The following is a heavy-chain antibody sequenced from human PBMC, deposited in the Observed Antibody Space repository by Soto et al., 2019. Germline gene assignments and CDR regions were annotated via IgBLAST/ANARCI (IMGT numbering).Heavy chain of an antibody. CDR2: IIPILGIA. D-gene: IGHD1-20*01. Sequence: QVQLVQSGAEVKKPGSSVKVSCKASGGTFSSYTISWVRQAPGQGLEWMGRIIPILGIANYAQKFQGRVTITADKSTITAYMELSSLRSEDTAVYYCARDAPYNWNYFNYWGQGTLVTVSS. CDR3: ARDAPYNWNYFNY. J-gene: IGHJ4*02. V-gene: IGHV1-69*08. CDR1: GGTFSSYT.